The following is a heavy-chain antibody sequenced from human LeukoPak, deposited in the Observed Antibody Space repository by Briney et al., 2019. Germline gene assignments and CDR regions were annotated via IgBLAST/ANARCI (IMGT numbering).Heavy chain of an antibody. D-gene: IGHD3-10*01. Sequence: ASVKVSCKASGYTFTSYYMHWVRQAPGQGLEWMGIINPSGGSTSYAQKFQGRVTMTRDMSTSTVYMELSSLRSEDTAVYYCARVYYYGSGSYRPPFDYWGQGTLVTVSS. CDR1: GYTFTSYY. CDR3: ARVYYYGSGSYRPPFDY. J-gene: IGHJ4*02. V-gene: IGHV1-46*01. CDR2: INPSGGST.